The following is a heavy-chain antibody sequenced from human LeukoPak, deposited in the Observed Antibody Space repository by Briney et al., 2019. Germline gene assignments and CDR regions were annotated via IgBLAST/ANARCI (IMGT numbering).Heavy chain of an antibody. V-gene: IGHV7-4-1*02. CDR3: ARALTLTGKGAIQVGY. J-gene: IGHJ4*02. Sequence: ASVKVSCTASGYTFTSYAMNWVRQAPGQGLEWMGWINTNTGNPAYAQGFTGRFVFSLDTSVSTAYLQISSLKAEDTAVYYCARALTLTGKGAIQVGYWGQGTLVTVSS. CDR1: GYTFTSYA. D-gene: IGHD1-26*01. CDR2: INTNTGNP.